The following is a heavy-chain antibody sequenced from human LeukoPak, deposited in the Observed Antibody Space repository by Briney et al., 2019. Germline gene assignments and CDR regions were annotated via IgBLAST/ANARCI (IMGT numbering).Heavy chain of an antibody. CDR3: ARASASNNGLCSGGSCYSGEVYYYYYGMDV. Sequence: SETPSLTCTVSGGSISSYYWSWIRQPPGKGMEWVGSISYSWSTNYTPSIESRVTISVDSSKNQFSLKLSSVTAADTAVYYCARASASNNGLCSGGSCYSGEVYYYYYGMDVWGQGTTVTVSS. CDR1: GGSISSYY. J-gene: IGHJ6*02. V-gene: IGHV4-59*01. CDR2: ISYSWST. D-gene: IGHD2-15*01.